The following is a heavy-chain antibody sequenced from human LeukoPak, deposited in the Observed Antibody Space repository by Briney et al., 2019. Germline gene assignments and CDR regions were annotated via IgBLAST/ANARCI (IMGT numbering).Heavy chain of an antibody. CDR3: ARARYCSGGTCRMWDY. CDR1: GFIFSSYW. D-gene: IGHD2-15*01. J-gene: IGHJ4*02. Sequence: PGGSLRLSCAASGFIFSSYWMTWVRQAPGKGLEWVANIKQDGSEKYYVDSVKGRSTISRDNAKNSLYLQMNSLRAEDTAVYYCARARYCSGGTCRMWDYWGQGTLVTVSS. V-gene: IGHV3-7*04. CDR2: IKQDGSEK.